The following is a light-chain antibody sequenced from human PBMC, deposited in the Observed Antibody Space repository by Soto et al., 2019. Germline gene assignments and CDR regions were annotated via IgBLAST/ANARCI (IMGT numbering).Light chain of an antibody. J-gene: IGKJ3*01. CDR2: TTS. CDR3: QQCGGSPLFS. Sequence: EIVMTQSPATLSVSPGERATLSCTASQSVTSSCLAWYQRKPGQAPRLLIHTTSIRATDIPDRFSGSGSGTDFTLTISRLEPEDFAVYYCQQCGGSPLFSFGPGTRVDI. CDR1: QSVTSSC. V-gene: IGKV3-20*01.